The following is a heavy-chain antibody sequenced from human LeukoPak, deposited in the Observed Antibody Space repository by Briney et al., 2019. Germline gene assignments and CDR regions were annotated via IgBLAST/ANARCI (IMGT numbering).Heavy chain of an antibody. CDR2: IYYSGTT. J-gene: IGHJ4*02. CDR3: ARAGSSWYYFDS. CDR1: GDSISGYY. D-gene: IGHD6-13*01. Sequence: SETLSLTCTVSGDSISGYYWSWIRQPPGKGLEWIGYIYYSGTTNYNPSLKSRVTISVDTSKNQFSLKLSSVTAADTAVYYCARAGSSWYYFDSWGQGTLVTVSS. V-gene: IGHV4-59*12.